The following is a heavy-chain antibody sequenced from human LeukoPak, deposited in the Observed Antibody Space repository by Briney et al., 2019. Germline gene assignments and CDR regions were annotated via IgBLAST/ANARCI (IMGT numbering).Heavy chain of an antibody. J-gene: IGHJ4*02. Sequence: TGGSLRLSCAASGFTFSSYSMNWVRQAPGKGLEWVAVISYDGSNKYYADSVKGRFTISRDNSKNTLYLQMNSLRAEDTAVYYCAKTRTYWGQGTLVTVSS. D-gene: IGHD1-1*01. CDR1: GFTFSSYS. CDR3: AKTRTY. CDR2: ISYDGSNK. V-gene: IGHV3-30*18.